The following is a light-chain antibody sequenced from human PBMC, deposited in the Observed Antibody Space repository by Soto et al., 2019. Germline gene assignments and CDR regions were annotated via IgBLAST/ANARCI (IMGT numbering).Light chain of an antibody. Sequence: QSALTQPPSASGSPGQSVTISCTGTSSDVGTYIYVSWYQHHPGTAPKLIIYEVNKRPSGIPDRFSGSKSGNTASLTVSGLQPEDAAHYYRISYAGNHNLVFGGGTKLTVL. CDR3: ISYAGNHNLV. CDR2: EVN. V-gene: IGLV2-8*01. J-gene: IGLJ2*01. CDR1: SSDVGTYIY.